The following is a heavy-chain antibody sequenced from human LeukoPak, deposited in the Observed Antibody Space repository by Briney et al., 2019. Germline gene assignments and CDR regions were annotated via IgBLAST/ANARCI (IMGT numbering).Heavy chain of an antibody. J-gene: IGHJ4*02. V-gene: IGHV4-31*03. CDR2: IYYSGST. CDR3: ARDLRGYDSSGYYKGYFDY. Sequence: SQTLSLTCTVSGGSISSGGYYWSWIRQHPGKGLEQIGYIYYSGSTYYNPSLKSRVTISVDTSKNQFSLKLSSVTAADTAVYYCARDLRGYDSSGYYKGYFDYWGQGTLVTVSS. CDR1: GGSISSGGYY. D-gene: IGHD3-22*01.